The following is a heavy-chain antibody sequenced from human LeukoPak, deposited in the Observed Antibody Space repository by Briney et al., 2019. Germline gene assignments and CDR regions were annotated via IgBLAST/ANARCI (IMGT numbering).Heavy chain of an antibody. J-gene: IGHJ4*02. D-gene: IGHD3-10*01. CDR3: ARRDYGGHAAYFDY. CDR2: IYPRDSDT. Sequence: KYGESLKISCQGYGYPFTSNWIGWVRPVPGKGLEWMGIIYPRDSDTVYSPSFQGQVTMSVDKSNSTAYLQWSSLKASETAIYFCARRDYGGHAAYFDYWGQGTLVTVSS. V-gene: IGHV5-51*01. CDR1: GYPFTSNW.